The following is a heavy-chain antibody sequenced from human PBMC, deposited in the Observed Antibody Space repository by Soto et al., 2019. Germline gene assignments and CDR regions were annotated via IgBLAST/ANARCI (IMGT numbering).Heavy chain of an antibody. D-gene: IGHD5-18*01. V-gene: IGHV3-74*01. CDR2: IYTDGSST. Sequence: GGSLRLSCAASGFTFSTYSMNWVRQAPGKGLVWVSCIYTDGSSTTYADSVKGRFTISRDNAKSTLYLQMNSLRAEDTAVYYCATLNSFGSDYWGQGTLVTVSS. J-gene: IGHJ4*02. CDR1: GFTFSTYS. CDR3: ATLNSFGSDY.